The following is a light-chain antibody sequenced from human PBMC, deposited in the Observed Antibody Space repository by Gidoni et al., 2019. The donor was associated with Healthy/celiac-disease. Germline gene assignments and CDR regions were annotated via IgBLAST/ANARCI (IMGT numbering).Light chain of an antibody. Sequence: DLQMTPSPSSLSASVGDRVTITCRASQSISSYLNWYQQKPGKAPKLLIYAASSLQSGVPSRFSGSGSGTDFTLTISSLQPEDFATYYCQQSYSTPFTFGPGTKLDIK. CDR2: AAS. CDR1: QSISSY. J-gene: IGKJ3*01. V-gene: IGKV1-39*01. CDR3: QQSYSTPFT.